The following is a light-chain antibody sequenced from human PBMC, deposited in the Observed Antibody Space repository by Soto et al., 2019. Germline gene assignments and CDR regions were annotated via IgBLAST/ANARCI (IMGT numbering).Light chain of an antibody. V-gene: IGKV1-5*03. Sequence: IQMTQSPSTLSASVGDRVTITCRASQSISTWLAWYQQKPGKAPKLLIHKSASLESGVPSRFSGSGSGTDFTLTISSLQPDDFAAYYCQQYNDYSPYTFGQGTKLEIK. CDR1: QSISTW. CDR2: KSA. CDR3: QQYNDYSPYT. J-gene: IGKJ2*01.